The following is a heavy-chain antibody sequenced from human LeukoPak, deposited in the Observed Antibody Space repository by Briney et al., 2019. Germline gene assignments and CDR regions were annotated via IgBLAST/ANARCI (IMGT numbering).Heavy chain of an antibody. Sequence: GRSLRLSCAASGFTFSTYVMHWVRQAPGKGLEYISAITSNGGTTYYADSVKGRFTISRDNSRNTLNLQMSSLRAEDTAVYYCVKGAISGATRKNYYFDYWGQGTLVTVSS. V-gene: IGHV3-64D*06. CDR2: ITSNGGTT. D-gene: IGHD1-14*01. CDR1: GFTFSTYV. J-gene: IGHJ4*02. CDR3: VKGAISGATRKNYYFDY.